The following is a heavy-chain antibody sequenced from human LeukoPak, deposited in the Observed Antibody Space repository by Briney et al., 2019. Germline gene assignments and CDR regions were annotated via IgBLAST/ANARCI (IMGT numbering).Heavy chain of an antibody. J-gene: IGHJ6*03. CDR3: AKGPYDSSGYSIYYYYYMDV. D-gene: IGHD3-22*01. V-gene: IGHV3-23*01. Sequence: GGSLRLSCAASGFTFSSYAMSWVRQARGKGLECVSAISGSGGSTYYADSVKGRFTISRDNSKNTLYLQMNSLRAEDTAVYYCAKGPYDSSGYSIYYYYYMDVWGKGTTVTVSS. CDR2: ISGSGGST. CDR1: GFTFSSYA.